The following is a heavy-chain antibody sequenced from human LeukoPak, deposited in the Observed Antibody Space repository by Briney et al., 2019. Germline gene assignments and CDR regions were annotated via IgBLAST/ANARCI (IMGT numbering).Heavy chain of an antibody. CDR1: RFTFSSYW. CDR3: ARARLVGSGSYCAFDY. Sequence: GGSLRLSCAASRFTFSSYWMSWVRQAPGKGREWVANIMQDGSEKYHMDSVKGPFTTSRDNAKNSLYLQMNRLRTEDTAVYYCARARLVGSGSYCAFDYWGQGTLVTVSS. D-gene: IGHD3-10*01. V-gene: IGHV3-7*03. CDR2: IMQDGSEK. J-gene: IGHJ4*02.